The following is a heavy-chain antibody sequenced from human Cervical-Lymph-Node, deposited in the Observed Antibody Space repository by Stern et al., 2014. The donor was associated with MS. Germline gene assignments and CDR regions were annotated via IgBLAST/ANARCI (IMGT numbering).Heavy chain of an antibody. Sequence: EVQLVESGAEVKKPGESLRISCKASGYTFSTYWIVWVRQMPGKGLEWMGAIYPRDSGTAYRPSFQGQVTISADKSISTVYLQWSSLKAADTAMYYCARHRKTYYSDASAYLAPFDLWGRGTMVTVSS. CDR1: GYTFSTYW. CDR3: ARHRKTYYSDASAYLAPFDL. D-gene: IGHD3-22*01. CDR2: IYPRDSGT. J-gene: IGHJ3*01. V-gene: IGHV5-51*01.